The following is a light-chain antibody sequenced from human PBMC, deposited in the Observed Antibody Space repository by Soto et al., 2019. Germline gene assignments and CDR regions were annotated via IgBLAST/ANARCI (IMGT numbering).Light chain of an antibody. Sequence: DIQMTQSPSAMSAYVGDTVIITCRASQGISNYLAWFQQKPGKVPKRLIYDASALPRGVPSRFSGSGSGTKFTLTIASLQPDDFATYYCQQYETFSGTFGPGTKVDIK. CDR3: QQYETFSGT. CDR1: QGISNY. CDR2: DAS. V-gene: IGKV1-17*03. J-gene: IGKJ1*01.